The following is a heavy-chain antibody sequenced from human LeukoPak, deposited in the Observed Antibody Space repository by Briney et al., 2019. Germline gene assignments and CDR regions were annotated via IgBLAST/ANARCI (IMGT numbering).Heavy chain of an antibody. CDR2: SDPEDGER. D-gene: IGHD2-2*01. J-gene: IGHJ4*02. Sequence: ASVKVSCKVSGKTLSDLSIHWLRQPPGKGLEWLGGSDPEDGERIYAQMFQGRVTMTEDTSIDTAYMELTSLRSEDTAVYYCVTGFTTMPVDYFDYWGQGTLVTVSP. CDR3: VTGFTTMPVDYFDY. V-gene: IGHV1-24*01. CDR1: GKTLSDLS.